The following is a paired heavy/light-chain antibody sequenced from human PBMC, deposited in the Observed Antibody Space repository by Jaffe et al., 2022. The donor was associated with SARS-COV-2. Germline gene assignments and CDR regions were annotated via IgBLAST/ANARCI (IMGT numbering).Light chain of an antibody. CDR2: AAS. Sequence: DIQLTQSPSFLSASVGDRVTFTCRASQDITNSLAWYQQEAGRAPKLLIYAASTLQTGVPSRFGGGGSGTEFTLTIGSLQPEDFATYYCQQLSLYPYTFGQGTKLELK. CDR1: QDITNS. CDR3: QQLSLYPYT. V-gene: IGKV1-9*01. J-gene: IGKJ2*01.
Heavy chain of an antibody. D-gene: IGHD3-3*01. CDR3: ARDYMGVAGGVY. V-gene: IGHV1-46*01. CDR1: GYTFTNYN. CDR2: INPSDGRA. J-gene: IGHJ4*02. Sequence: QVQLVQSGAEVKRPGASVKVSCKGSGYTFTNYNMHWVRQAPGQGLEWMGIINPSDGRATYAQNFQGRVTMTRDTSTSTISMELSSLRSEDTAVYYCARDYMGVAGGVYWGQGTLVTVSS.